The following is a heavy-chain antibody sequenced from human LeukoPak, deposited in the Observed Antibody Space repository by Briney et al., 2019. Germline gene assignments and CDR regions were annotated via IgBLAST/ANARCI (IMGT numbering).Heavy chain of an antibody. Sequence: GGSLRLSCAASGFTFSSYAMSWVRQAPGKGLEWVSSISGSGGSTYYADSVKGRFTISRDNSKNALYLQMNSLRADETAVYYCASRPGADIGPLDYWGQGTLVTVSS. CDR1: GFTFSSYA. V-gene: IGHV3-23*01. CDR2: ISGSGGST. J-gene: IGHJ4*02. CDR3: ASRPGADIGPLDY. D-gene: IGHD2-2*01.